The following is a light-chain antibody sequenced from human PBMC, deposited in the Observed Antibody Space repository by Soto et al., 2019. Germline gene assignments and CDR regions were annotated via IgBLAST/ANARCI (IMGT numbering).Light chain of an antibody. CDR3: QQYGSSPPMYT. CDR2: ATS. Sequence: EIVVTQFPGTLSLPPGERATLSCRTSQTVSSTFLAWYQQKSGQAPRLLIYATSSRATGIPDRFSGSGSGTDFTLLISRLEPEDFAVYYCQQYGSSPPMYTFGQGTKLEMK. J-gene: IGKJ2*01. CDR1: QTVSSTF. V-gene: IGKV3-20*01.